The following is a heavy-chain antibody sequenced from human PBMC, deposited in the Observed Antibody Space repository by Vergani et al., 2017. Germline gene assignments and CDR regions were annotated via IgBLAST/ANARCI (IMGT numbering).Heavy chain of an antibody. V-gene: IGHV3-30-3*01. CDR2: ISYEGSNK. J-gene: IGHJ4*02. CDR1: GFTFSSYA. Sequence: QVQLVESGGGVVQPGRSLRLSCAASGFTFSSYAMHWVRQAPGKGLEWGAVISYEGSNKYYADSVKGRFTMSRYNSKKTLYLQMNSLRAEDTAVYYCARAPYCGGDCYPGYYFDYWGQGTLVTVSS. CDR3: ARAPYCGGDCYPGYYFDY. D-gene: IGHD2-21*02.